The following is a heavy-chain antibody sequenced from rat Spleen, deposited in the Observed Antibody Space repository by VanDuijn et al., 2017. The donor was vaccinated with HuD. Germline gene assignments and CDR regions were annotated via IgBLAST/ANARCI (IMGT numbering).Heavy chain of an antibody. CDR3: TTEPGYNSYFAY. D-gene: IGHD1-4*01. J-gene: IGHJ2*01. CDR2: IINTGGSI. V-gene: IGHV5-31*01. Sequence: EVQLVESGGGLVQPGSPLKLSCAASGLSFSNYDMAWVRQAPGKGLEWVASIINTGGSIYYPDSVKGRFTISRDNAQNTLYLQMNSLRSEDTATYYCTTEPGYNSYFAYWGQGVMVTVSS. CDR1: GLSFSNYD.